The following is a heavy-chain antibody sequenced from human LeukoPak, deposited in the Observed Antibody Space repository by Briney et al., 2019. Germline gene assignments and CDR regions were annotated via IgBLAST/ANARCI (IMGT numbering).Heavy chain of an antibody. D-gene: IGHD1-26*01. J-gene: IGHJ4*02. CDR1: GYTFTSYY. Sequence: ASVKVSCKTSGYTFTSYYMHWLRQAPGQGLEWMGWINPNNGATHYAQKFQGRVTLTRDTSISTVYMELSRLTSDVTAVYYCARDLTTYSPDVVYWGLGTLVTVSS. V-gene: IGHV1-2*02. CDR3: ARDLTTYSPDVVY. CDR2: INPNNGAT.